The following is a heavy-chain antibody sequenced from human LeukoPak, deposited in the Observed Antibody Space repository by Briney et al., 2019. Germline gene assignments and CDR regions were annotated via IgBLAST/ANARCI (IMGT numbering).Heavy chain of an antibody. J-gene: IGHJ3*02. D-gene: IGHD3-10*01. CDR2: INPSSGGT. CDR1: GYTFTGYY. CDR3: ARAPYYYGSGSLRPNDAFDI. Sequence: ASVKVSCKASGYTFTGYYMHWVRQAPGQGLEWMGWINPSSGGTNYAQKFQGRVTMTRDTSISTAYMELSRLRSDDTAVYYCARAPYYYGSGSLRPNDAFDIWGQGTMVTVSS. V-gene: IGHV1-2*02.